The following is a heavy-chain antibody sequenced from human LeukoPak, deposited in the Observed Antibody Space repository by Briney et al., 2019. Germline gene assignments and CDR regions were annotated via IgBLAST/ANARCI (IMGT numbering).Heavy chain of an antibody. CDR1: GGSISSYY. J-gene: IGHJ6*02. D-gene: IGHD3-10*01. CDR2: IYYSGST. Sequence: SETLSLTCTVSGGSISSYYWSWIRQPPGKGLEGIGYIYYSGSTNYNPSLKSRVTISVDTSKNQFSLKLSSVTAADTAVYYCARLPHYYGSGSFYGMDVWGQGTTVTVSS. V-gene: IGHV4-59*08. CDR3: ARLPHYYGSGSFYGMDV.